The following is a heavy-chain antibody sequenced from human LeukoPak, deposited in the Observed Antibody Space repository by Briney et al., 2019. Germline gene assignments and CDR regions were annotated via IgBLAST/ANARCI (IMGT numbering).Heavy chain of an antibody. CDR2: ISGSGGRT. CDR1: GFTFSSYG. J-gene: IGHJ4*02. CDR3: ARDLRSYYYDSSGYAFDY. D-gene: IGHD3-22*01. Sequence: GGSLRLSCAASGFTFSSYGMSWVRQAPGKGLEWVSAISGSGGRTYYADSVKGRFTISRDNAKNSLYLQMNSLRAEDTAVYYCARDLRSYYYDSSGYAFDYWGQGTLVTVSS. V-gene: IGHV3-23*01.